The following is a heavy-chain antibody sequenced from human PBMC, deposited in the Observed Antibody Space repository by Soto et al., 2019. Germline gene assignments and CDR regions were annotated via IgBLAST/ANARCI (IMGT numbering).Heavy chain of an antibody. V-gene: IGHV4-31*03. Sequence: SETLSLTCTVSGGSISSGGYYWSWIRQHPGKGLEWIGYIYYSGSTYYNPSLKSRVTISVDTSKNQFSLKLSSVTAADTAVYYCAREMGEIVVGVAASFLYFDYGGQEPLVTVSS. CDR3: AREMGEIVVGVAASFLYFDY. J-gene: IGHJ4*02. CDR2: IYYSGST. CDR1: GGSISSGGYY. D-gene: IGHD2-15*01.